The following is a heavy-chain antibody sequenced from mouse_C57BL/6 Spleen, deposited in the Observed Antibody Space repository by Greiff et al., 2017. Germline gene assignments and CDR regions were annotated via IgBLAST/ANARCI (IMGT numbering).Heavy chain of an antibody. CDR1: GYSFTGYY. CDR3: AREFPFDY. V-gene: IGHV1-42*01. J-gene: IGHJ2*01. Sequence: EVQLQQSGPELVKPGASVKISCKASGYSFTGYYMNWVKQSPEKSLEWIGEINPSTGGTTYNRKFKAKATLTVDKSSSTAYMQLKSLTSEDSAVYYCAREFPFDYWGQGTTLTVSS. CDR2: INPSTGGT.